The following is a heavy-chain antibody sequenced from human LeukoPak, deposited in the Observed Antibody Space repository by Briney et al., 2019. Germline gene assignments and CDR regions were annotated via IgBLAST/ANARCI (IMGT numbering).Heavy chain of an antibody. CDR2: ISGSGGST. J-gene: IGHJ4*02. V-gene: IGHV3-23*01. CDR3: VSSTGTTL. Sequence: GGSLRLSCAASGFTFSSHAMSWVRQAPGKGLEWFSAISGSGGSTYYADSVKGRFTISRDNSKNTLYLQMNSLRDEDTAVYYCVSSTGTTLWGQGTLVTVSS. D-gene: IGHD1-7*01. CDR1: GFTFSSHA.